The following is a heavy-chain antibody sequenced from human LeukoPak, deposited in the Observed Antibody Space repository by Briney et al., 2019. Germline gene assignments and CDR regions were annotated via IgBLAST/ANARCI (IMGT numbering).Heavy chain of an antibody. V-gene: IGHV3-7*01. D-gene: IGHD5-12*01. CDR2: IKHDGSEK. CDR3: ARELKSGYSGTYYYYYMDV. J-gene: IGHJ6*03. Sequence: SGGSLRLSCAASGFTFSSYWMSWVRQAPGKGLEWVANIKHDGSEKYYVDSVKGRFTISRDNAKNSLYLQMNSLRAEDTAVYYCARELKSGYSGTYYYYYMDVWGKGTTVTVSS. CDR1: GFTFSSYW.